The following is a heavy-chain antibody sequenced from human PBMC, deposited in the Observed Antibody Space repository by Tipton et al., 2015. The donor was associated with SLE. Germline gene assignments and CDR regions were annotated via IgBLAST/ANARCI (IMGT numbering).Heavy chain of an antibody. Sequence: GLVKPSETLSLTCTVSGGSITSSSYFWGWIRQPPGKGLEWVSAIKGRFTISRDNSKNTLYLQMNSLRAEDTAVYYCAKQVYGSGSYAYFDYWGQGTLVTVSS. V-gene: IGHV4-39*01. J-gene: IGHJ4*02. CDR1: GGSITSSSYF. CDR3: AKQVYGSGSYAYFDY. D-gene: IGHD3-10*01.